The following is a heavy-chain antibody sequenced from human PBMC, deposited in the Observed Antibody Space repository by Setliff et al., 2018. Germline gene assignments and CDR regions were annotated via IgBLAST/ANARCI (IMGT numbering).Heavy chain of an antibody. CDR2: LYYSGNT. D-gene: IGHD6-13*01. CDR1: GGSVDSKIYS. Sequence: PSETLSLTCAVSGGSVDSKIYSWGWIRQPPGKGLEWIAALYYSGNTYYNPSLNGRVTISEDTSKNDFSLKLKSVTAADTAVYYCGRLAPWSSSWPDYWGQGTLVTVSS. V-gene: IGHV4-39*02. CDR3: GRLAPWSSSWPDY. J-gene: IGHJ4*02.